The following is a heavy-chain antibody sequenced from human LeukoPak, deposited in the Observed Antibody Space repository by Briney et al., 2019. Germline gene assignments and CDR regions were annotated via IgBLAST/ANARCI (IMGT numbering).Heavy chain of an antibody. D-gene: IGHD5-12*01. CDR1: GYTFTSYG. CDR2: IIPILGIA. J-gene: IGHJ3*02. CDR3: ARVGGYSGYIDI. Sequence: SVKVSCKASGYTFTSYGISWVRQAPGQGLEWMGRIIPILGIANYAQKFQGRVTITADKSTSTAYMELSSLRSEDTAVYYCARVGGYSGYIDIWGQGTMVTVSS. V-gene: IGHV1-69*04.